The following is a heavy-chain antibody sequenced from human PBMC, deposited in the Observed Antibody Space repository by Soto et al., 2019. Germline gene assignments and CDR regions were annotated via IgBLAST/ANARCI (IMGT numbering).Heavy chain of an antibody. D-gene: IGHD1-1*01. CDR2: IYYSEST. J-gene: IGHJ6*03. V-gene: IGHV4-59*01. CDR3: ARVPAPGNSYYYYYMDV. Sequence: SDTLSLTCTLSGGSISNYYWSWLRQPPGKGLEYIGYIYYSESTKYNPSLKSRVTISVDTTKNQFSLKLSSVTAADTAVYYCARVPAPGNSYYYYYMDVWGKGTTVT. CDR1: GGSISNYY.